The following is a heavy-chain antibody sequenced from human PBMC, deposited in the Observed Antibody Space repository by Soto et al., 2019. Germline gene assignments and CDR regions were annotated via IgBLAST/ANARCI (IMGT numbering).Heavy chain of an antibody. CDR2: IIPILGIA. J-gene: IGHJ4*02. CDR1: GGTFSSYT. D-gene: IGHD2-15*01. Sequence: QVQLVQSGAEVKKPGSSVKVSCKASGGTFSSYTISWVRQAPGQGLEWMGRIIPILGIANYAQKFQGRVTITADKSTSTAYMELSSLRSEDTAVYYCARDLRCSGGSCYYFAYWGQGTLVTVSS. CDR3: ARDLRCSGGSCYYFAY. V-gene: IGHV1-69*08.